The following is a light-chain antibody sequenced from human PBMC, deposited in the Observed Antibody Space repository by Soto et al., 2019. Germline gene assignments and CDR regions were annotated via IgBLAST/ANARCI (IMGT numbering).Light chain of an antibody. CDR2: DAS. CDR1: QSISSW. J-gene: IGKJ1*01. Sequence: DIQMTQSPSTLSASVGDRVTITSRASQSISSWLAWYQQKPGKAPKLLIYDASSLESGVPSRFSGSGSGTEFTLTISSLQPDDFATYYCQQYNSSPWTFGQGTKVDIK. V-gene: IGKV1-5*01. CDR3: QQYNSSPWT.